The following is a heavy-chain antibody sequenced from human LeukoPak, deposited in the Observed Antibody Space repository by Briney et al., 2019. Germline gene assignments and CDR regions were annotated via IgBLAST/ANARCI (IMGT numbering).Heavy chain of an antibody. CDR2: ISSSGNTI. J-gene: IGHJ3*02. CDR1: GFTFSNYN. V-gene: IGHV3-48*04. Sequence: GGSLRLSCAASGFTFSNYNMNGVRQPPGKGLEWVSYISSSGNTISYADSVKGRFTISRDNAKNSLYLQVISLRAEDTAVYYCARGPSIAARYDAFDIWGQGTMVTVSS. D-gene: IGHD6-6*01. CDR3: ARGPSIAARYDAFDI.